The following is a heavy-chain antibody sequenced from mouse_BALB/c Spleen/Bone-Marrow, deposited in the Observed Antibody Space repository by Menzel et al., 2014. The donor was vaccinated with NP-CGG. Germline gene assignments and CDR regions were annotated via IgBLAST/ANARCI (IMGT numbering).Heavy chain of an antibody. Sequence: VQLKESGPELVKPGASVKISCKASGYTFTDYNIHWVKQSHGKSLEWIGYIYPYNGGTAYNQKFKSKATLTVDNSSSTAYVELRSLTSEDSAVYYCARGRAYYVNYGFAYWGQGTLVTVSA. V-gene: IGHV1S29*02. J-gene: IGHJ3*01. D-gene: IGHD2-10*01. CDR2: IYPYNGGT. CDR1: GYTFTDYN. CDR3: ARGRAYYVNYGFAY.